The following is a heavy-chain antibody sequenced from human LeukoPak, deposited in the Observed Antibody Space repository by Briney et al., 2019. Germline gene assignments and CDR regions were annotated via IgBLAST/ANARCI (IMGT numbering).Heavy chain of an antibody. CDR1: EFTFSDYY. V-gene: IGHV3-11*04. D-gene: IGHD1-26*01. CDR3: ARVRGSYSSDS. CDR2: ISNSGGTI. Sequence: GGSLRLSCAAPEFTFSDYYMSWIRQAPGKGLEWVSYISNSGGTIYYADSVKGRFTISRDNAKKSLFLQMNSLRAEDTALYYCARVRGSYSSDSWGQGTLVTVSS. J-gene: IGHJ4*02.